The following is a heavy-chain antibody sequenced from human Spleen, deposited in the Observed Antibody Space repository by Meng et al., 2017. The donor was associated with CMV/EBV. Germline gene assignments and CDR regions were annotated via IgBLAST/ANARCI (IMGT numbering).Heavy chain of an antibody. V-gene: IGHV3-33*06. Sequence: GESLKISCAASGVTFSSYGMHWVRQAPGRGLEWVAIIWYDGRNSYYADSVKGRFAISRDNSKNTLYLEMHSLRAEDTAVYYCAKERQQLVGVYYYYGMDVWGQGTTVTVSS. J-gene: IGHJ6*02. CDR1: GVTFSSYG. CDR3: AKERQQLVGVYYYYGMDV. CDR2: IWYDGRNS. D-gene: IGHD6-13*01.